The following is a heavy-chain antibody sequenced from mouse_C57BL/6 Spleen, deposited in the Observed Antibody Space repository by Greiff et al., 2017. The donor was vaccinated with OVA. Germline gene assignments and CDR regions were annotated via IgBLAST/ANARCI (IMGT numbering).Heavy chain of an antibody. J-gene: IGHJ2*01. CDR1: GYSFTGYF. CDR3: AREGVYDGLDY. V-gene: IGHV1-20*01. CDR2: INPYNGDT. Sequence: VQLQQSGPELVKPGDSVKISCKASGYSFTGYFMNWVMQSHGKSLEWIGRINPYNGDTFYNQKFKGKATLTVDKSSSTAHMELRSLTSEDAAVYYCAREGVYDGLDYWGQGTTLTVSS. D-gene: IGHD2-3*01.